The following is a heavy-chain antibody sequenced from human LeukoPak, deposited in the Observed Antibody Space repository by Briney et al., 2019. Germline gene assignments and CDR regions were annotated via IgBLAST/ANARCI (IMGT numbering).Heavy chain of an antibody. J-gene: IGHJ4*02. Sequence: PPETLSLTCAVYGGSFSGYYWSWIRQPPGKGLEWIGEINHSGSTNYNPSLKSRVTISVDTSKNQFSLKLSSVTAADTAVYYCARAPRSYSSRIDYWGQGTLVTVSS. V-gene: IGHV4-34*01. D-gene: IGHD6-13*01. CDR1: GGSFSGYY. CDR2: INHSGST. CDR3: ARAPRSYSSRIDY.